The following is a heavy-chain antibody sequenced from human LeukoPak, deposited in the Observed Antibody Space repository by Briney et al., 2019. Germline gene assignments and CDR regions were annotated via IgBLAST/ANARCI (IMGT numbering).Heavy chain of an antibody. J-gene: IGHJ4*02. D-gene: IGHD6-19*01. V-gene: IGHV3-21*01. CDR2: ISTSSSYI. Sequence: RGSLRLSCAASGFTFSSYNMNWVRQAPGKGLEWVSTISTSSSYIYYADSVKGRFTISRDNGKNSLYLQMSSLRAEDTAVYYCARSKVAGASDYWGQGPLVAVSS. CDR1: GFTFSSYN. CDR3: ARSKVAGASDY.